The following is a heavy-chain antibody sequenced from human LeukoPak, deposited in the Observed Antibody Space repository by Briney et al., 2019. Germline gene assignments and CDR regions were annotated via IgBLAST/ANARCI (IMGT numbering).Heavy chain of an antibody. Sequence: GGSLRLSCAASGFTFSSYWMSWVRQAPGKGLEWVANIKQDGSEKYYVDSVKGRFTISRDNSKNTLYLQMNSLRAEDTAVYYCAKVGLWLRGGYSYGYYDYWGQGTLVTVSS. D-gene: IGHD5-18*01. V-gene: IGHV3-7*03. CDR2: IKQDGSEK. CDR1: GFTFSSYW. CDR3: AKVGLWLRGGYSYGYYDY. J-gene: IGHJ4*02.